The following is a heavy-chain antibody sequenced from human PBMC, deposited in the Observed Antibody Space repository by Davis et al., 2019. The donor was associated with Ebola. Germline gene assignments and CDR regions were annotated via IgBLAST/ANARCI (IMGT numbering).Heavy chain of an antibody. V-gene: IGHV1-18*01. Sequence: ASVKVSCKASGYAFTSYGITWVRQAPAQGLEWMGRISPHNGNTDYTQKLQGRVTMTTDTPTTTAYIELRSLRSDDTAVYYCARLRTWTEGSTWRFFDYWGQGTLVTVSS. CDR2: ISPHNGNT. D-gene: IGHD1-26*01. CDR3: ARLRTWTEGSTWRFFDY. J-gene: IGHJ4*02. CDR1: GYAFTSYG.